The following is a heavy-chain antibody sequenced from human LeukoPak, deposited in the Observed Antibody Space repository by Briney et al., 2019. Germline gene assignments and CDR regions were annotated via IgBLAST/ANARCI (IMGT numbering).Heavy chain of an antibody. V-gene: IGHV3-74*01. J-gene: IGHJ4*02. Sequence: GGSLRLSCAASGFTFSSYWMHWVRQAPGKGLVWVSRINSDGSTTSYADSVEGRFTISRDNAKNTLYLQMNSLRAEDTAVYYCTRTYYGSGTYSQSDFWGQGTLVTVSS. CDR1: GFTFSSYW. CDR2: INSDGSTT. D-gene: IGHD3-10*01. CDR3: TRTYYGSGTYSQSDF.